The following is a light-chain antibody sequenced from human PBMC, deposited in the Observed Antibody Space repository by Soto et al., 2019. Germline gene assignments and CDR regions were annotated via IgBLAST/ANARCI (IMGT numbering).Light chain of an antibody. Sequence: EVVLTQSPGTLSLSRGESATLSYRASQSLSSSYFAWYQQKPGQSPRLLISSSTTRAAGIPDRFSGGGSGTDFTLTISRLEPEDYAVYYCHQHGTSPFTFGPGTIVDV. J-gene: IGKJ3*01. CDR1: QSLSSSY. V-gene: IGKV3-20*01. CDR2: SST. CDR3: HQHGTSPFT.